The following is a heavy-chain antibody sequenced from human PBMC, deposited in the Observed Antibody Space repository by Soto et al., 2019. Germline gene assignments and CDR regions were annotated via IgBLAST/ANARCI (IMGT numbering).Heavy chain of an antibody. J-gene: IGHJ6*03. D-gene: IGHD1-7*01. V-gene: IGHV1-8*01. CDR3: ARTQRRLELRYYYYYMDV. Sequence: ASVKVSCKASGYTFTSYDINWVRRATGQGLEWMGWMNPNSGNTGYAQKFQGRVTMTRNTSISTAYMELSSLRSEDTAVYYCARTQRRLELRYYYYYMDVWGKGTTVTVSS. CDR1: GYTFTSYD. CDR2: MNPNSGNT.